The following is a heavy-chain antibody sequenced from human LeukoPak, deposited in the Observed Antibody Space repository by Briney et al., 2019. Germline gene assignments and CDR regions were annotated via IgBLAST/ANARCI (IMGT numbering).Heavy chain of an antibody. Sequence: ASVKVSCKASGYTFTGYYLHWVRQAPGQGLEWVGWINPNRGGTNYAQKFQGRVTMTRDTSITTVYMELSRLRSDDTAVYYCSREDYWGQGTLHTVSS. CDR1: GYTFTGYY. CDR3: SREDY. CDR2: INPNRGGT. V-gene: IGHV1-2*02. J-gene: IGHJ4*02.